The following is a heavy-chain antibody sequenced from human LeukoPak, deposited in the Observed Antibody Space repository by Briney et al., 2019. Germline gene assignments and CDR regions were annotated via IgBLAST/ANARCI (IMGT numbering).Heavy chain of an antibody. CDR1: AYTFTGYY. Sequence: GASVKVSCKASAYTFTGYYLHWVRQAPGQGLEWIGWIDPNNGDTKYAQKFQGRVTMTRDRSISTAYMELSRLTSDDTAVYYCARRSRNGLDAFDIWGQGTMVTVSS. CDR3: ARRSRNGLDAFDI. D-gene: IGHD1-14*01. V-gene: IGHV1-2*02. CDR2: IDPNNGDT. J-gene: IGHJ3*02.